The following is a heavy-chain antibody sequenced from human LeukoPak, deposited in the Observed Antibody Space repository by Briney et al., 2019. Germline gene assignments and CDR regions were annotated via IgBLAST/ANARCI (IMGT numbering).Heavy chain of an antibody. Sequence: PSETLSLTCTASGDFISGSNYSLCWISPPPRKWLELIGSIYESRTAYYNPSPNSRVTISVDTSKNQFSLEVTSMTAADTAVYYCARHSSAARPNFDYWGQGTLVTVSS. J-gene: IGHJ4*02. CDR2: IYESRTA. V-gene: IGHV4-39*01. D-gene: IGHD6-6*01. CDR3: ARHSSAARPNFDY. CDR1: GDFISGSNYS.